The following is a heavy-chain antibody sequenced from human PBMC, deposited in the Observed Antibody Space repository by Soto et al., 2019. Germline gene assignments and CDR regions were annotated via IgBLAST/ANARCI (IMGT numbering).Heavy chain of an antibody. V-gene: IGHV3-72*01. CDR3: SILEGA. CDR1: GLTFGDHY. Sequence: EVQLVESGGGLVQPGGSLTLSCAVSGLTFGDHYMEWVRQAPGKGLEWVARARNKAKGYSTDFAASVNGGFTISRDESKKSLNLQMNSLMTEDTAVYYCSILEGAWGQGTLVIVSS. J-gene: IGHJ5*02. D-gene: IGHD2-21*01. CDR2: ARNKAKGYST.